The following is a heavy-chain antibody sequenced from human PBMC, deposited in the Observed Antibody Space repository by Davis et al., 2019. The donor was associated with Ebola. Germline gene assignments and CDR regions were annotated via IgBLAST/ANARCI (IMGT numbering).Heavy chain of an antibody. CDR1: GDSVSSGG. J-gene: IGHJ4*02. CDR2: TYYNSKWYN. CDR3: AKGDNSGWYGFDY. D-gene: IGHD6-19*01. Sequence: PSETLSLTCAISGDSVSSGGWNWIRQSPSRGLEWLGRTYYNSKWYNDYAVSVKSRITINPDTSKNQLSLQLNSVTPEDTAVYYCAKGDNSGWYGFDYWGQGTLVTVSS. V-gene: IGHV6-1*01.